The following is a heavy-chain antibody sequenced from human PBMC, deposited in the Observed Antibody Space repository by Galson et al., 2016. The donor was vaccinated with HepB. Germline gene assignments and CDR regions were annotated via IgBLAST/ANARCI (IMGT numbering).Heavy chain of an antibody. CDR3: ARGYTNTWYVAGFDY. CDR1: AFTFAYYA. D-gene: IGHD6-13*01. V-gene: IGHV3-49*03. CDR2: IRSTTCYGRA. J-gene: IGHJ4*02. Sequence: SLALAGTASAFTFAYYALARLRRALGQGPGWVGHIRSTTCYGRAEYAPAPEGSFTISRDDSKRIAYLQMDSRKPEDSAVYYCARGYTNTWYVAGFDYWGQGTLVTVSS.